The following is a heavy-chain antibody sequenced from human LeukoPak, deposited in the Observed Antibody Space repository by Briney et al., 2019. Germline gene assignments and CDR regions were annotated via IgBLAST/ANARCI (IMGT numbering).Heavy chain of an antibody. V-gene: IGHV3-48*04. CDR1: GFTFSSYS. Sequence: GGSLRLSCAASGFTFSSYSMNWVRQAPGKGLEWVSYISSSSSTIYYADSVKGRFTISRDNAKNSLYLQMNSLRAEDTAVYYCARDPAIQLWQAPGDYYYYGMDVWGQGTTVTVSS. CDR2: ISSSSSTI. D-gene: IGHD5-18*01. CDR3: ARDPAIQLWQAPGDYYYYGMDV. J-gene: IGHJ6*02.